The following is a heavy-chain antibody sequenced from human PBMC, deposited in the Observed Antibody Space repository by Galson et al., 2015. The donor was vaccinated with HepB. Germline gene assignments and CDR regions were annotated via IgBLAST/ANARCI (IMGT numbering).Heavy chain of an antibody. CDR2: ISYDGSNK. V-gene: IGHV3-30*18. Sequence: SLRLSCAASGFTFSSYGMHWVRQAPGKGLEWVAVISYDGSNKYYADSVKGRFTISRDNSKNTLYPQMNSLRAEDTAVYYCAKDEGAYLQPVDYWGQGTLVTVSS. D-gene: IGHD1-26*01. CDR3: AKDEGAYLQPVDY. CDR1: GFTFSSYG. J-gene: IGHJ4*02.